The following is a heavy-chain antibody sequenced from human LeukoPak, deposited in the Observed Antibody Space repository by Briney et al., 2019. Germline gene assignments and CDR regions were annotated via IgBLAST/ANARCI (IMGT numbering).Heavy chain of an antibody. J-gene: IGHJ4*02. CDR3: AKDIFDIVGATSFDY. D-gene: IGHD1-26*01. V-gene: IGHV1-8*01. CDR1: GYTFTSYD. CDR2: MNPNSGNT. Sequence: ASVKVSCKASGYTFTSYDINWVRQATGQGLEWMGWMNPNSGNTGYAQKFQGRVTMTRNTSISTAYMELSSLRAEDTALYYCAKDIFDIVGATSFDYWGQGTLVTVSS.